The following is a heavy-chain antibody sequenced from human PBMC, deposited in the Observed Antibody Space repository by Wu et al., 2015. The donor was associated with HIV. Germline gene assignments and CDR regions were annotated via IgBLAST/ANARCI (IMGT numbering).Heavy chain of an antibody. CDR2: MNPKSGNT. CDR1: GYSFGNHD. V-gene: IGHV1-8*01. Sequence: QVQLVQSGAEVKKPGASVKVSCKASGYSFGNHDINWVRQATGQGLEWMGWMNPKSGNTGYGQKFQGRVTFSRNSSTNTAYMELRSLRSEDTAVYYCTRGIAQSNYFDPWGQGTQVTVFS. J-gene: IGHJ5*02. D-gene: IGHD5-24*01. CDR3: TRGIAQSNYFDP.